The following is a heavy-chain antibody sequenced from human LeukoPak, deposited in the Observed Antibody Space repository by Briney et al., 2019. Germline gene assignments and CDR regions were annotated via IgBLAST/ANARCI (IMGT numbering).Heavy chain of an antibody. V-gene: IGHV3-21*01. J-gene: IGHJ6*02. D-gene: IGHD2-2*01. Sequence: GGSLRLSCAASGFTFSSYSMNWVRQAPGKGLEWVSSVSSNSSYIYYADSVKGRFTISRDNAKNSLYLQMNSLRAEDTAVYYYARYCSSTSCYAAGRYNYYYYGMDVWGQGTTVTVSS. CDR3: ARYCSSTSCYAAGRYNYYYYGMDV. CDR1: GFTFSSYS. CDR2: VSSNSSYI.